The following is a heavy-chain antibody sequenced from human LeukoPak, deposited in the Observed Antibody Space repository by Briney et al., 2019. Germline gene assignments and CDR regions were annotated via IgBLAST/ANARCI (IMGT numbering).Heavy chain of an antibody. CDR2: ISGSGGGT. D-gene: IGHD2-15*01. Sequence: GGSLRLSCAASGFTFSSYAMSWVRQAPGKGLEWVSAISGSGGGTYYADSVKGRFTISRDNSKNTLYLQMNSLRAEDTAVYYCAKGGYCSGGSCYSGAFDIWGQGTMVTVSS. CDR1: GFTFSSYA. J-gene: IGHJ3*02. CDR3: AKGGYCSGGSCYSGAFDI. V-gene: IGHV3-23*01.